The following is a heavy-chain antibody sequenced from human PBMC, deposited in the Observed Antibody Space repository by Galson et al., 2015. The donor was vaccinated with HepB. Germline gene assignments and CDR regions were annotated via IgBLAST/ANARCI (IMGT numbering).Heavy chain of an antibody. D-gene: IGHD2-15*01. Sequence: SLRLSCAASGFTFSNAWMSWVRQAPGKGLEWVGRIKSKTDGGTTDYAAPVKGRFTISRDDSKNTLYLQMNSLKTEDTAVYYCTTRAYCSGGSCYQDYYGMDVWGQGTTVTVSS. CDR1: GFTFSNAW. J-gene: IGHJ6*02. CDR2: IKSKTDGGTT. V-gene: IGHV3-15*01. CDR3: TTRAYCSGGSCYQDYYGMDV.